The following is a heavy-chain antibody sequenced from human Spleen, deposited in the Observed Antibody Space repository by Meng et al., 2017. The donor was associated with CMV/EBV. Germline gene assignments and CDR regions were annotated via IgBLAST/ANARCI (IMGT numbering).Heavy chain of an antibody. CDR2: INSDGSNT. CDR1: GFTFSGFW. V-gene: IGHV3-74*01. CDR3: ARFTYYDFWSGYSNDAFDI. J-gene: IGHJ3*02. D-gene: IGHD3-3*01. Sequence: GESLKISCVASGFTFSGFWMHWVRQAPGKGLVWVSRINSDGSNTYYADSVKGRFTISRDNAKNSLYLQMNSLRAEDTAVYYCARFTYYDFWSGYSNDAFDIWGQGTMVTVSS.